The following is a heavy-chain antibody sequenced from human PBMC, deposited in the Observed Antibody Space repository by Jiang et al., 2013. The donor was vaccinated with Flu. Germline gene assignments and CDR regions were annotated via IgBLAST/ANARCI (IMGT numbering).Heavy chain of an antibody. CDR2: INPSGGST. CDR3: ARTSYSSSGYFDY. CDR1: GYTFTDFF. D-gene: IGHD6-6*01. J-gene: IGHJ4*02. V-gene: IGHV1-46*01. Sequence: SGAEVKKPGASVKVSCKASGYTFTDFFVHWVRQAPGQGLEWMGIINPSGGSTSHAQKFQGRVTMTSDTSTSTVYMELSSLRSEDTAVYYCARTSYSSSGYFDYWGQGTLVTVSS.